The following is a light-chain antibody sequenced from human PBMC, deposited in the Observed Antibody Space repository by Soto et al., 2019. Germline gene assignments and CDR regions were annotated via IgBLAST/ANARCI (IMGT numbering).Light chain of an antibody. Sequence: EIVLTQSPAPLSLSPGERATLSCRASQSVSSYLAWYQQKPGQAPRLLIYDLYNMATGIPARFSGSGSGTDFTLTISSLEPEDFAVYYCQQRSYWPPSFGPGTKVDIK. J-gene: IGKJ3*01. CDR3: QQRSYWPPS. CDR2: DLY. CDR1: QSVSSY. V-gene: IGKV3-11*01.